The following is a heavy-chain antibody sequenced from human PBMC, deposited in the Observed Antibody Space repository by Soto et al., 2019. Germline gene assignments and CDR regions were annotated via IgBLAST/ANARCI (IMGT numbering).Heavy chain of an antibody. CDR3: AKGIPDTGGYYYYSMDV. V-gene: IGHV3-23*01. D-gene: IGHD5-18*01. J-gene: IGHJ6*02. CDR1: GFTFSSYA. Sequence: EVKLLDSGGGLVQTGGSLRLSCAASGFTFSSYAMGWVRQAPGKGLDWVSVISGSGGITYSADSVKGWFTISRDNSKNILYLQMNSLRAEDTAVYYCAKGIPDTGGYYYYSMDVWGQGTAVTVSS. CDR2: ISGSGGIT.